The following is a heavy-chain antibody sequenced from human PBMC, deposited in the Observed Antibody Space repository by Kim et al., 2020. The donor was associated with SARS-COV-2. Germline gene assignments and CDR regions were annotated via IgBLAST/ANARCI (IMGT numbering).Heavy chain of an antibody. Sequence: GGSLRLSCAVSGFRFSNYAMSWVRQAPGKGLEWVSSISGDSGKSYYADSVRGRFTVSRDNSKSTLYLQMDSLRAEDTAVYYCAKIMGIFSAGSVYWGQGTPVTVSS. J-gene: IGHJ4*02. CDR3: AKIMGIFSAGSVY. CDR1: GFRFSNYA. V-gene: IGHV3-23*01. D-gene: IGHD3-10*01. CDR2: ISGDSGKS.